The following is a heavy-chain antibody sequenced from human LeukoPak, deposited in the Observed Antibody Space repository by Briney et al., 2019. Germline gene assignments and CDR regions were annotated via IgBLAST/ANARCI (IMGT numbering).Heavy chain of an antibody. CDR2: LYTSGTT. CDR1: GGSISSGSYY. J-gene: IGHJ4*02. CDR3: ARAGGSVGWYGTIDS. V-gene: IGHV4-61*09. Sequence: PSETLSLTCTVSGGSISSGSYYWTWIRQPAGKGLEWIVHLYTSGTTDYNPSLQSRVTISADTSKHQFSLRLTSVTAADTAVYYCARAGGSVGWYGTIDSWGQGTLVTVSS. D-gene: IGHD6-19*01.